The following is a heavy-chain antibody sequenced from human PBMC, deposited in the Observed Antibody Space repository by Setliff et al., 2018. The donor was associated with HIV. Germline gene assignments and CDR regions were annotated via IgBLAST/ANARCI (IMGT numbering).Heavy chain of an antibody. J-gene: IGHJ5*02. Sequence: ASVKVSCKASGDTFSGHYMHWVRQAPGQGLEWLGWINPNSGGTKYAQKFQGRLTMTRDTSITTVYMELSRLRSDDTAVYCCATDGSVVVVAGSGFDPWGQGTLVTVSS. CDR2: INPNSGGT. CDR1: GDTFSGHY. D-gene: IGHD2-15*01. V-gene: IGHV1-2*02. CDR3: ATDGSVVVVAGSGFDP.